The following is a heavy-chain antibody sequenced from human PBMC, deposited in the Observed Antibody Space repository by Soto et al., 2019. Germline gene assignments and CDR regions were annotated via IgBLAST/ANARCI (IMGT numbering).Heavy chain of an antibody. CDR2: ISWNSGII. CDR1: GFTFVDYA. D-gene: IGHD5-18*01. CDR3: AKGYSYGVLEPLGY. V-gene: IGHV3-9*01. J-gene: IGHJ4*02. Sequence: EVQLVESGGGLVQPGRSLRLSCAASGFTFVDYAMHWVRQAPGKGLEWVSGISWNSGIIDYADSVKGRFTISRDNAKNSLYLQMNSLRAEDTALYYCAKGYSYGVLEPLGYWGQGTLVTVSS.